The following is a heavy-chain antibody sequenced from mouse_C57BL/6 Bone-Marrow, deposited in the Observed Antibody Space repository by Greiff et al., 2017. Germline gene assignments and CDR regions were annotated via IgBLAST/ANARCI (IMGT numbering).Heavy chain of an antibody. D-gene: IGHD1-1*01. CDR2: INPNNGGT. Sequence: VQLQQSGPELVKPGASVKISCKASGYTFTDYYMNWVKQSHGKSLEWIGDINPNNGGTSYNQTFKGKATLTVDKSSSTAYMELRSLTSEGSAVYYCAHYYGGRYYYAMDYWGQGTSVTVSS. V-gene: IGHV1-26*01. CDR1: GYTFTDYY. J-gene: IGHJ4*01. CDR3: AHYYGGRYYYAMDY.